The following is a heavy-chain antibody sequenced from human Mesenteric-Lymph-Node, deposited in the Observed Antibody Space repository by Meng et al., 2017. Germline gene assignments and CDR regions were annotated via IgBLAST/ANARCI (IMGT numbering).Heavy chain of an antibody. CDR1: GFIFSTYG. CDR3: ARDQNIYYFDY. D-gene: IGHD1/OR15-1a*01. CDR2: ISYDGSNK. V-gene: IGHV3-30*03. J-gene: IGHJ4*02. Sequence: QVQLVESGGGVVQPGRSLRLSCAYSGFIFSTYGMHWVRQAPGKGLEWVAVISYDGSNKYYADSVKGRFTISRDNSKNTLYLQMNSLIAEDTAVYYCARDQNIYYFDYWGQGTLVTVSS.